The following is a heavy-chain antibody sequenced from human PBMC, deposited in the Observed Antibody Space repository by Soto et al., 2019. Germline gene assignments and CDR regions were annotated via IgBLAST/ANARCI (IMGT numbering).Heavy chain of an antibody. Sequence: VQLVESGGGLVQPGRSLRLSCTASAFTFGDFAMHWVRQVPGKGLEWVSGINWNGNYIGYADSVKGRFTVSRDNAKNSLYFQMNSLRHEDTALYFCARAPTGGTWPVYFDWWGRGTLVTVSS. CDR2: INWNGNYI. CDR3: ARAPTGGTWPVYFDW. J-gene: IGHJ4*02. D-gene: IGHD2-15*01. CDR1: AFTFGDFA. V-gene: IGHV3-9*01.